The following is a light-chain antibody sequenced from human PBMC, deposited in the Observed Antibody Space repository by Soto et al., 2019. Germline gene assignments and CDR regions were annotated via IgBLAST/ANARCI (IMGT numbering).Light chain of an antibody. CDR2: NNN. J-gene: IGLJ1*01. CDR3: AAWDDSLNGLV. V-gene: IGLV1-44*01. Sequence: QSVLTQPPSASGTPGQRVTISCSGSSSNIGSNTVNWYQQLPGTAPKLLIYNNNQRPSGGPDRFSGSKAGTSASLAIRGLQSEDEADYYCAAWDDSLNGLVFGTGTKLTVL. CDR1: SSNIGSNT.